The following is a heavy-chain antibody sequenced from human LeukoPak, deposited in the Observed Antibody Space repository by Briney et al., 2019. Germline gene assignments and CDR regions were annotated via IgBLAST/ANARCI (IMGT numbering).Heavy chain of an antibody. CDR3: ASRPTGYSSGWYAGSAFDI. J-gene: IGHJ3*02. CDR2: IYPGDSDT. V-gene: IGHV5-51*01. D-gene: IGHD6-19*01. CDR1: GYSFTSYW. Sequence: GESLKISCKGSGYSFTSYWIGWVRQMPGKGLEWMGIIYPGDSDTRYSPSFQGQVTISADKSISTAYLQWSSLKASDTAMYYCASRPTGYSSGWYAGSAFDIWGQGTMVTVSS.